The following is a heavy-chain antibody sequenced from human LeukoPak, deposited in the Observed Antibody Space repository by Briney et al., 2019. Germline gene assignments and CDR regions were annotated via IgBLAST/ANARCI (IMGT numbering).Heavy chain of an antibody. CDR2: IKQDGSEK. Sequence: GGSLRLSCAASGFTFSSYAMSWVRQAPGKGLEWVANIKQDGSEKYYVDSVKGRFTISRDNAKNSLYLQMNSLRAEDTAVYYCAREGAVAGIVWFDPWGQGTLVTVSS. D-gene: IGHD6-19*01. CDR3: AREGAVAGIVWFDP. J-gene: IGHJ5*02. V-gene: IGHV3-7*01. CDR1: GFTFSSYA.